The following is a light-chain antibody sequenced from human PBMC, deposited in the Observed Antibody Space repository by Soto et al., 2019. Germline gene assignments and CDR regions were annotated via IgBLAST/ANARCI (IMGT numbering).Light chain of an antibody. V-gene: IGKV1-5*03. CDR2: KAS. J-gene: IGKJ2*01. CDR3: QQYNSYPYT. CDR1: QSISSW. Sequence: DIQLTQSPSTLSASVGDRVTITCRASQSISSWLAWYQQKPGKAPKLLIYKASSLESGVPSRFSGSGSGTEFTLTISSLQPDDFATYYCQQYNSYPYTFGQGTKLEIK.